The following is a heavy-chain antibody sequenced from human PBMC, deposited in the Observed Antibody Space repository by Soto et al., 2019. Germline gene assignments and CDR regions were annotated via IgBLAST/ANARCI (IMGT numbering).Heavy chain of an antibody. V-gene: IGHV4-39*01. CDR3: ARASMVRGFLGYYYMDV. D-gene: IGHD3-10*01. Sequence: PETPSPTCTGSGGPISSRRYYWGWGRQPPGKGLEWIGSIYYSGSTYYNPSLKSRVTISVDTSKNQFSLKLSSVTAADTAVYYCARASMVRGFLGYYYMDVWGKGTAVTVSS. CDR2: IYYSGST. J-gene: IGHJ6*03. CDR1: GGPISSRRYY.